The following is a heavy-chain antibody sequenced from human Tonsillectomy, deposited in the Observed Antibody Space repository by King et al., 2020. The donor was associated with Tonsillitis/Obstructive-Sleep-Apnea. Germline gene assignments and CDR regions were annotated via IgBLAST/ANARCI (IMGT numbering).Heavy chain of an antibody. CDR2: ISWNGANI. V-gene: IGHV3-9*01. Sequence: VQLVESGGGLVQPGRSLRLFCAASGFTFDDYAMHWVRQTPGKGLEWVSGISWNGANIGYADSLKGRFTISRDNAKNSLYLQMNSLRTEDTALYYCVKGLVSASAIPYFDSGGQGPLVTVSS. D-gene: IGHD2-2*02. CDR1: GFTFDDYA. J-gene: IGHJ4*02. CDR3: VKGLVSASAIPYFDS.